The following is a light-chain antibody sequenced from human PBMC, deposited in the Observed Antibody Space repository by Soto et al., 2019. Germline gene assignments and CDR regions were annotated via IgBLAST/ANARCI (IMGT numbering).Light chain of an antibody. V-gene: IGKV3-11*01. CDR3: QQRSNWPPVIT. CDR2: DAS. J-gene: IGKJ5*01. Sequence: EIVLTQSPATLSLSPGERVTLSCRASQSFSSYLAWYQQKPGQAPRLLIYDASKRATGIPARFSGRGSGTEFNLTISSLEPEDFAFYYCQQRSNWPPVITFGQGTRLEIK. CDR1: QSFSSY.